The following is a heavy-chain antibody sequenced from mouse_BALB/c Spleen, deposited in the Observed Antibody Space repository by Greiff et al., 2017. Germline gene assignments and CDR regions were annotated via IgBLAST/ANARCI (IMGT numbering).Heavy chain of an antibody. J-gene: IGHJ2*01. CDR2: ISSGGGST. CDR3: ARQDDYDGFDY. CDR1: GFAFSSYD. D-gene: IGHD2-4*01. Sequence: EVHLVESGGGLVKPGGSLKLSCAASGFAFSSYDMSWVRQTPEKRLEWVAYISSGGGSTYYPDTVKGRFTISRDNAKNTLYLQMSSLKSEDTAMYYCARQDDYDGFDYWGQGTTLPVAS. V-gene: IGHV5-12-1*01.